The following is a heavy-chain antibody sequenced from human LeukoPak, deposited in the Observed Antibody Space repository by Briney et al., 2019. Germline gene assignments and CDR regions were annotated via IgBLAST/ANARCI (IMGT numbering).Heavy chain of an antibody. Sequence: GASVKVSCKASGYTFTDHYMHWVRQAPGRGLEWMGFVNPKTGATRYAQKFQGSITVTRDTSVNTAYMELSGLGPDDTAMYYCVRVAYCGANCYYYVDSWGQGTLVNVSS. CDR2: VNPKTGAT. CDR3: VRVAYCGANCYYYVDS. V-gene: IGHV1-2*02. D-gene: IGHD2-21*02. CDR1: GYTFTDHY. J-gene: IGHJ4*02.